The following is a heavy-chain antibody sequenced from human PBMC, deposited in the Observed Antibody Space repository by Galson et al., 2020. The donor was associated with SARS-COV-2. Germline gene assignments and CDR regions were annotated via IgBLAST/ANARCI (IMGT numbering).Heavy chain of an antibody. CDR3: ARARIVVVPAAMLDY. V-gene: IGHV4-30-4*01. D-gene: IGHD2-2*01. Sequence: SETLSLTCTVSGGSISSGDYYWSWIRQPPGKGLEWIGYIYYSGSTYYNPSLKSRVTISVDTSKNQFSLKLSSVTAADTAVYYCARARIVVVPAAMLDYWGQGTLVTVSS. CDR2: IYYSGST. CDR1: GGSISSGDYY. J-gene: IGHJ4*02.